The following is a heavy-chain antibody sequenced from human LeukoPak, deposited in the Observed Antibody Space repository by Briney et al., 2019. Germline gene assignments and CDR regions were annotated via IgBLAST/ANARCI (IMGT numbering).Heavy chain of an antibody. CDR3: ARRNSSSWYYYYYGMDV. D-gene: IGHD6-13*01. V-gene: IGHV4-4*02. Sequence: PSETLSLTCAVSGGSISSSNWWSWVRQPPGKGLEWIGEIYHSGSTNYNPSLKSRVTISVDKSKNQFSLKLSSVTAADTAVYYCARRNSSSWYYYYYGMDVWGQGTTVTVSS. CDR2: IYHSGST. CDR1: GGSISSSNW. J-gene: IGHJ6*02.